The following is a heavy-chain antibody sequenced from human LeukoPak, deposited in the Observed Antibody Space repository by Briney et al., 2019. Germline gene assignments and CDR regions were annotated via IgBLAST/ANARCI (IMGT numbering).Heavy chain of an antibody. Sequence: PGGSLRLSCAAYGFTVSSNYMSWVRQAPGKGLEWVSVIYSGGSTYYADSVKGRFTISRDNSKNTLYLQMNSLRAEDTAVYYCAKAHQRDLRFLEWLFGYWGQGTLVTVSS. J-gene: IGHJ4*02. CDR2: IYSGGST. D-gene: IGHD3-3*01. CDR1: GFTVSSNY. CDR3: AKAHQRDLRFLEWLFGY. V-gene: IGHV3-66*01.